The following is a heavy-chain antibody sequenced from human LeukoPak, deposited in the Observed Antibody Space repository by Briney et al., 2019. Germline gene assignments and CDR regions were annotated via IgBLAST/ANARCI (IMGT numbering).Heavy chain of an antibody. CDR3: ATVHHRYYGFWSGYYTTNY. CDR1: GYTFTDYY. V-gene: IGHV1-2*02. J-gene: IGHJ4*02. CDR2: INPNSGGT. D-gene: IGHD3-3*01. Sequence: ASVKVSCKASGYTFTDYYMHWVRQAPGQGLEWMGWINPNSGGTNYAQKFQGRVTMTRDTSISTAYMELSRLRSDDTAVYYCATVHHRYYGFWSGYYTTNYWGQGTLVTVSS.